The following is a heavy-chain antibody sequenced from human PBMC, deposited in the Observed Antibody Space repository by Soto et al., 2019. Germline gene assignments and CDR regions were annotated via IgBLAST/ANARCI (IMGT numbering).Heavy chain of an antibody. CDR3: ATDPPCSSTSCPMGPFDI. J-gene: IGHJ3*02. D-gene: IGHD2-2*01. CDR1: GYTLTELS. CDR2: FDPEDGET. V-gene: IGHV1-24*01. Sequence: ASVKVSCKVSGYTLTELSMHWVRQAPGKGLEWMGGFDPEDGETIYAQKFQGRVTMTEDTSTDTAYMELSSLRSEDTAVYYCATDPPCSSTSCPMGPFDIWGQGTMVTVSS.